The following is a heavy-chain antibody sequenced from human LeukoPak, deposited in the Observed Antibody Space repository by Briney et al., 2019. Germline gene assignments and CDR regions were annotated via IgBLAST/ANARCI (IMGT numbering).Heavy chain of an antibody. Sequence: GGSLRLSCAASGFTFSSYWMSWVRQAPGKGLEWVANIKQDGSEKYYVDSVKGRFTISRDNAKNSLYLQMNSLRAEDTAVYYCARAWLLSSGQVFYWGQGTLVTVSS. V-gene: IGHV3-7*01. CDR2: IKQDGSEK. CDR3: ARAWLLSSGQVFY. D-gene: IGHD3/OR15-3a*01. J-gene: IGHJ4*02. CDR1: GFTFSSYW.